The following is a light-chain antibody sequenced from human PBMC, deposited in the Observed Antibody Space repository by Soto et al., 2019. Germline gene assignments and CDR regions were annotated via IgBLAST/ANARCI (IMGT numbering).Light chain of an antibody. V-gene: IGLV1-51*01. CDR3: GTWDSSLSAVV. CDR2: DNN. CDR1: SSNIGNNY. J-gene: IGLJ2*01. Sequence: QSVLTKPPSVSAAPGQKVTISCSGSSSNIGNNYVSWYQQLPGTAPKVLIYDNNKRPSGIPDRFSGSKSGTSATLGITGLQTGDEADYYCGTWDSSLSAVVFGGGTKLTVL.